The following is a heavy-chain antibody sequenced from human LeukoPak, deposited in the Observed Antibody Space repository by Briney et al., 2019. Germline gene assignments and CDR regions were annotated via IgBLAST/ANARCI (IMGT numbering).Heavy chain of an antibody. V-gene: IGHV1-8*01. CDR2: MNPNSGNT. CDR3: ARRGHYVWGSYRRNDAFDI. J-gene: IGHJ3*02. CDR1: GYTFTSYD. Sequence: ASVKVSCKASGYTFTSYDINWVRQATGQGLEWMGWMNPNSGNTGYAQKFQGRVTMTRNTSISTAYMELSSLRSEDTAVYYCARRGHYVWGSYRRNDAFDIWGQGTMVTVSS. D-gene: IGHD3-16*02.